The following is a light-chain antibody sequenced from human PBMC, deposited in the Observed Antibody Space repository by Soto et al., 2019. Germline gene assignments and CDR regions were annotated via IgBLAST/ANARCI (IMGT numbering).Light chain of an antibody. CDR1: SSDVGAYNY. CDR2: EVS. V-gene: IGLV2-14*01. CDR3: SAFATSRAYV. J-gene: IGLJ1*01. Sequence: QSVLTQPASVSGSPGQSITISCTGTSSDVGAYNYVSWYQQQSGKAPKLLIHEVSSQPAGVSDRFSGSKSGNTASLTISGLQAEDEADYYCSAFATSRAYVFGIGTKVTVL.